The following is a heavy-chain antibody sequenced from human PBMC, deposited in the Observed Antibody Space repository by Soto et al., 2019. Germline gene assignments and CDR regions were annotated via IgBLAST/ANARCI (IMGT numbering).Heavy chain of an antibody. D-gene: IGHD5-12*01. V-gene: IGHV4-4*02. CDR1: GGSISSSNW. Sequence: PSETLSLTCAVSGGSISSSNWWSWVRQPPGRGLEWIGEIYHSGSTNYNPSLKSRVTISVDKSKNQFSLKLSSVTAADTAVYYCARDQIFTGYSGYDFLRPLDYWGQGTLVTVSS. CDR3: ARDQIFTGYSGYDFLRPLDY. J-gene: IGHJ4*02. CDR2: IYHSGST.